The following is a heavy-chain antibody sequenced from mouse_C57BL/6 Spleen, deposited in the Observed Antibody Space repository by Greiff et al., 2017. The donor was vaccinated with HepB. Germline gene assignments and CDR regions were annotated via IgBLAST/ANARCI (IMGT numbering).Heavy chain of an antibody. J-gene: IGHJ2*01. CDR2: IYPVSGET. CDR1: GYTFTDHI. V-gene: IGHV1-11*01. D-gene: IGHD1-1*01. CDR3: GRGYYGSSWVDY. Sequence: QVHVKQSGAELASPGASVTLSCKASGYTFTDHIMNWVKKRPGQGLEWIGRIYPVSGETNYNQKFMGKATFSVDRSSSTVYMVLNSLTSEDPAVYYCGRGYYGSSWVDYWGQGTTLTVSS.